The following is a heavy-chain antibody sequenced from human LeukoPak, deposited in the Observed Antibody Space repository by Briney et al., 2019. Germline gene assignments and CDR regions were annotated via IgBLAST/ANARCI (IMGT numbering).Heavy chain of an antibody. D-gene: IGHD3-22*01. V-gene: IGHV4-59*01. CDR2: ISYSGST. Sequence: SETLSLTCTVSGGSISSYYWSWIRLPPGKGLEWIGFISYSGSTNYNPSLRSRVTISLDTSKNQFSLHLSSVAGADTAVYYCARGGPGSGWHYYLDYWGQGTLVTVSS. CDR1: GGSISSYY. CDR3: ARGGPGSGWHYYLDY. J-gene: IGHJ4*02.